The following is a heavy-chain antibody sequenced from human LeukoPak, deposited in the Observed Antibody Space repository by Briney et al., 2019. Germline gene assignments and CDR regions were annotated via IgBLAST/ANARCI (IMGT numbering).Heavy chain of an antibody. CDR1: GFTFSSYG. CDR2: ISYDGSNK. Sequence: GGSLRLSCAASGFTFSSYGMTWVRQAPGKGLEWVAVISYDGSNKYYADSVKGRFTISRDNSKNTLYLQMNSLRAEDTAVYYCARPRKPGIYVRGGGFDYWGQGTLVTVSS. CDR3: ARPRKPGIYVRGGGFDY. D-gene: IGHD3-16*01. J-gene: IGHJ4*02. V-gene: IGHV3-30*19.